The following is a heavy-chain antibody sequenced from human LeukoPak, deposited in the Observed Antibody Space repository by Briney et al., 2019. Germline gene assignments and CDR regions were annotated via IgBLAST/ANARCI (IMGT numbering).Heavy chain of an antibody. CDR1: GGTFSSYA. Sequence: SVKVSCKASGGTFSSYAISWVRQAPGQGLEWMGGIIPIFGTANYAQKFQGRVTITTDESTSTAYMELSSLRSEDTAVYYCARTGTPQILIHYMDVWGKGTTVTVSS. V-gene: IGHV1-69*05. J-gene: IGHJ6*03. D-gene: IGHD1-1*01. CDR3: ARTGTPQILIHYMDV. CDR2: IIPIFGTA.